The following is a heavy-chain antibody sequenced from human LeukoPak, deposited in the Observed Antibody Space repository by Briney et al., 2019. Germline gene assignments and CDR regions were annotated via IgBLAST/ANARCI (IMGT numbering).Heavy chain of an antibody. D-gene: IGHD2-2*01. CDR2: ISASGGST. J-gene: IGHJ4*02. Sequence: GGPLRLSCAASGFTFSSYAMSWVRQAPGKGLEWVSAISASGGSTYYADSVKGRFTISRDNSQNTLYLQVNSLRAEDTAVYYCAKGLVPAAIRVVDYWGQGTLVTVSS. V-gene: IGHV3-23*01. CDR3: AKGLVPAAIRVVDY. CDR1: GFTFSSYA.